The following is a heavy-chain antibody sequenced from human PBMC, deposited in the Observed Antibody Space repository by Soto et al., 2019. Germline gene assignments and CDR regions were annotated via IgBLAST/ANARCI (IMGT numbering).Heavy chain of an antibody. V-gene: IGHV1-8*01. CDR1: GYTFTSYD. J-gene: IGHJ5*02. Sequence: QVQLVQSGAEVKKPGASVKVSCKASGYTFTSYDINWVRQATGQGLEWMGWMIPNSGNTGYAQKFTGRLAMTRNASIRAAYMELSSLRSEDTAVYYCARGNGGSYDWFDPWGQGTLVTVSS. D-gene: IGHD1-26*01. CDR3: ARGNGGSYDWFDP. CDR2: MIPNSGNT.